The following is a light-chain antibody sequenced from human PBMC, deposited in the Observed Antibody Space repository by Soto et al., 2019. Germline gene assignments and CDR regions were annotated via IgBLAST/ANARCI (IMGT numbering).Light chain of an antibody. Sequence: QSALTQPRSVSGSPGQSVTISCTGTSSDVGGYNYVSWYQQHPAKAPKLMVYDVTKRPSGVPDRFSGSKSGNTASLTISGLQGDDEADYYCCSYAGSNVIFGGGTKLTVL. CDR2: DVT. V-gene: IGLV2-11*01. CDR3: CSYAGSNVI. CDR1: SSDVGGYNY. J-gene: IGLJ2*01.